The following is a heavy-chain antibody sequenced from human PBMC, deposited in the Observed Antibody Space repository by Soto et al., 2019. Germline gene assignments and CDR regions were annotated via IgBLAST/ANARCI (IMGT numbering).Heavy chain of an antibody. V-gene: IGHV3-7*03. Sequence: PGGSLRLSCSASGFIFSDYWMSWVRQPPGKGLEWVASINPDGTKRFYVDSVQVRSTISIDDAKNLVFLQMISLRVEDTAVYYCARSESSGWFLRIWGQGTLVTV. J-gene: IGHJ1*01. CDR2: INPDGTKR. D-gene: IGHD6-19*01. CDR3: ARSESSGWFLRI. CDR1: GFIFSDYW.